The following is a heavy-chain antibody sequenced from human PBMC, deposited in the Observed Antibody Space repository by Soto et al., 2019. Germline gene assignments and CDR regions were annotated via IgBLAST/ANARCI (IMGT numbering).Heavy chain of an antibody. Sequence: QVQLVESGGGVVQPGRSLRLSCAASGFTFSSYAMHWVRQAPGKGLEWVAVISYDGSNKYYADSVKGRFTISRDNSKNTLYLQMNSLIAEDTAVYYCARDLVNYYASSGPHPPFFDYWGQGTLVTVSS. CDR1: GFTFSSYA. J-gene: IGHJ4*02. V-gene: IGHV3-30-3*01. D-gene: IGHD3-22*01. CDR2: ISYDGSNK. CDR3: ARDLVNYYASSGPHPPFFDY.